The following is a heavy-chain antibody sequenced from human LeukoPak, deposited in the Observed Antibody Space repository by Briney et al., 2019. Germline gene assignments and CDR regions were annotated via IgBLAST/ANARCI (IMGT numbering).Heavy chain of an antibody. CDR3: TRNWNDYYYYYMDV. Sequence: GGSLRLSCAACGFTFSGSAMHWVRQASGKGLEWRCRIRSKANNYATAYAASVKGRFTISRDDSKNTAYLQMNSLKTEDTAVYYCTRNWNDYYYYYMDVWGKGTTVTVS. V-gene: IGHV3-73*01. J-gene: IGHJ6*03. CDR1: GFTFSGSA. D-gene: IGHD1-1*01. CDR2: IRSKANNYAT.